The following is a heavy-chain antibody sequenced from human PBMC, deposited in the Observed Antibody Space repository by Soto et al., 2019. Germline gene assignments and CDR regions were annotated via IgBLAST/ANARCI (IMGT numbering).Heavy chain of an antibody. D-gene: IGHD3-9*01. CDR3: AMRYKDLLTGYSQ. J-gene: IGHJ4*02. CDR1: GYTFTSYG. V-gene: IGHV1-24*01. CDR2: FDPEEGET. Sequence: ASVKVSCKASGYTFTSYGISWVRQAPGQGLEWMGGFDPEEGETIYAQKFQGRVTMTEDTSIDTANMELSSLRSEDTAVYFCAMRYKDLLTGYSQWGQGTLVTVSS.